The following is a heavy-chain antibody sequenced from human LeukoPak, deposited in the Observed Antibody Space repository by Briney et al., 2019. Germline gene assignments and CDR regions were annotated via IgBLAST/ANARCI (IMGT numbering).Heavy chain of an antibody. CDR2: ISSNGGYI. J-gene: IGHJ6*02. CDR3: ARDIIFGRGPPV. Sequence: PGGSLRLSCVVSGFSVSNNYVSWVRQAPGKGLEWVSSISSNGGYIYYADSVEGRFTISRDDAQSSVHLLMNSLRTEDTAVYYCARDIIFGRGPPVWGQGTTVTVSS. V-gene: IGHV3-21*01. D-gene: IGHD3/OR15-3a*01. CDR1: GFSVSNNY.